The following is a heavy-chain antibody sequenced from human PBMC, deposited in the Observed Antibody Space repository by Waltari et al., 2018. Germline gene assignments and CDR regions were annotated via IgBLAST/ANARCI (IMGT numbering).Heavy chain of an antibody. CDR1: GYSISTDYY. V-gene: IGHV4-38-2*01. CDR2: IHHSGST. Sequence: QVQLQESGPGLVKPSETLSLTCAVSGYSISTDYYWVWIRQPPGKGLEWIGNIHHSGSTYYNPSLKSRVSISLDTSKHQFSLELSSLTADDTAVYYCARGQGYWGQGTLVTVSS. CDR3: ARGQGY. J-gene: IGHJ4*02.